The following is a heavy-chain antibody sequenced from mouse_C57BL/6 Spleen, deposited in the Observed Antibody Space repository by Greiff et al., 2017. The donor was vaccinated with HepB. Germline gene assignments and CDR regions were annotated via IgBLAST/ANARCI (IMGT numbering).Heavy chain of an antibody. D-gene: IGHD2-1*01. CDR2: IYPRSGNT. V-gene: IGHV1-81*01. Sequence: VQLQQSGAELARPGASVKLSCKASGYTFTSYGISWVKQRTGQGLEWIGEIYPRSGNTYYNEKFKGKATLTADKSSSTAYMELRSLTSEDSAVYFCARDYGNYVGFDYWGRGTTLTVSS. J-gene: IGHJ2*01. CDR1: GYTFTSYG. CDR3: ARDYGNYVGFDY.